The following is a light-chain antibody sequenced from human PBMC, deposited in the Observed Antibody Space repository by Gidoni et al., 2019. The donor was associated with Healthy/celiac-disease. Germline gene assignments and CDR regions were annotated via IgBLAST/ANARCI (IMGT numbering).Light chain of an antibody. J-gene: IGKJ2*01. CDR1: QDISNH. Sequence: DIQRTQSPSSLSASVGDRVTITCQASQDISNHVNWYQQKPGNAPKPLIYHASNLETGVPSRFSGCGSGTAFTFPISRLQPADFATYYCQQYDNLPRTFGQXTKLEIK. V-gene: IGKV1-33*01. CDR2: HAS. CDR3: QQYDNLPRT.